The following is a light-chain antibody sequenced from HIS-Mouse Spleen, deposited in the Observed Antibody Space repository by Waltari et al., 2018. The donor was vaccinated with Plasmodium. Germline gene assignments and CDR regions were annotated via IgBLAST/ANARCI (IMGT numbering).Light chain of an antibody. CDR2: EGS. J-gene: IGLJ1*01. Sequence: QSALTQPASVSGSPGQSITLPCPRTRRYVGGYNLVSWYQQHPGKPPKLMIYEGSKRPSGVSNRFSGSKSGNTASLTISGLQAEDEADYYCCSYAGSSTYVFGTGTKVTVL. V-gene: IGLV2-23*01. CDR1: RRYVGGYNL. CDR3: CSYAGSSTYV.